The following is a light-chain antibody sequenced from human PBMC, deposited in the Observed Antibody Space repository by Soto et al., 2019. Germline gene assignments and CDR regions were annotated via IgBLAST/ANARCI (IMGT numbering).Light chain of an antibody. CDR3: NSYTSTSTYV. CDR1: SSDVGAYNF. J-gene: IGLJ1*01. CDR2: EVS. V-gene: IGLV2-14*01. Sequence: QSVLTQPASVSGSPGQSITISCTGTSSDVGAYNFVSWYQQHPGKAPKLMIYEVSNRPSGVSSRFSGSKSDSTASLSISGLQAEDEADYYCNSYTSTSTYVFGTGTKVTVL.